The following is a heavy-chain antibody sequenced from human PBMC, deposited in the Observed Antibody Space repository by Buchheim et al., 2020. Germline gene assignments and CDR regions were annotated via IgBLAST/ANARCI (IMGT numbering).Heavy chain of an antibody. D-gene: IGHD1-26*01. CDR1: RFTFSSYA. CDR2: ISGSGNST. J-gene: IGHJ6*02. V-gene: IGHV3-23*01. Sequence: EVQLLESGGGLVQPGGSLRLSCAASRFTFSSYAMTWVRQAPGKGLEWVSTISGSGNSTYYTDSVKGRFTISRDNSKNTLYLQMNSLRAEDTAVYYRAKGVGATSSYGMDVWGQGTT. CDR3: AKGVGATSSYGMDV.